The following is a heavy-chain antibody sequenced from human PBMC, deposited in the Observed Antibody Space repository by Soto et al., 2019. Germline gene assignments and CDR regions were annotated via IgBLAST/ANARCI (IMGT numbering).Heavy chain of an antibody. CDR1: GFTFSSYG. Sequence: PGGSLRLFCAASGFTFSSYGMHWVRQAPGKGPEWVAGISFDGNTKTYAESVRGRFSISRDNSNNTVYLQMTGLRCEDTAVYYCARDVLPLYSDPRDCWGHGTQVTVS. J-gene: IGHJ4*01. D-gene: IGHD4-4*01. V-gene: IGHV3-33*03. CDR3: ARDVLPLYSDPRDC. CDR2: ISFDGNTK.